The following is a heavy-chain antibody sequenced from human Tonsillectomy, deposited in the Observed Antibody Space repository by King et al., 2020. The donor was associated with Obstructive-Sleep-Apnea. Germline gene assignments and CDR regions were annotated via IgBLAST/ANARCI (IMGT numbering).Heavy chain of an antibody. Sequence: VQLVESGGGVGQPGRSLRLSCAASGFTFSSYAMHWVRQAPGKGLEWVAVISYDGSNKYYADTVKGRFTISRDNSKNTLYLQMNSLRAEETAVYYWGRDLRGWLQSGPRKNYYGMDVWGQGTTVTVSS. V-gene: IGHV3-30-3*01. D-gene: IGHD5-24*01. CDR3: GRDLRGWLQSGPRKNYYGMDV. CDR1: GFTFSSYA. CDR2: ISYDGSNK. J-gene: IGHJ6*02.